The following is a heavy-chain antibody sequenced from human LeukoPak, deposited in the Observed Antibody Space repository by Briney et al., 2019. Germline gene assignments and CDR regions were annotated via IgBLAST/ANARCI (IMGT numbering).Heavy chain of an antibody. V-gene: IGHV4-34*01. Sequence: KPSETLSLTCAVYGGSFSGYYWSWVRQPPGKGLEWIGEINHSGSTNYNPSLNSRVTISVDTSKNQFSLKLSSVTAADTAVYYCARGLYWAYFDYWGQGTLVTVSS. D-gene: IGHD2-8*02. CDR2: INHSGST. CDR3: ARGLYWAYFDY. CDR1: GGSFSGYY. J-gene: IGHJ4*02.